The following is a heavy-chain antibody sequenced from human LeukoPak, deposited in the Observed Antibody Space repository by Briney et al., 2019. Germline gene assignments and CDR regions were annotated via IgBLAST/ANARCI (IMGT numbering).Heavy chain of an antibody. V-gene: IGHV3-30*18. D-gene: IGHD2-15*01. CDR2: ISYDGSNK. J-gene: IGHJ4*02. CDR1: GFTFSSYG. Sequence: PGRSLRLSCAASGFTFSSYGMHWVRQAPGKGLEWVAVISYDGSNKYYADSVKGRFTISRDNPKNTLYLQMNSLRAEDTAVYYCAKDRRGVAGYWGQGTLVTVSS. CDR3: AKDRRGVAGY.